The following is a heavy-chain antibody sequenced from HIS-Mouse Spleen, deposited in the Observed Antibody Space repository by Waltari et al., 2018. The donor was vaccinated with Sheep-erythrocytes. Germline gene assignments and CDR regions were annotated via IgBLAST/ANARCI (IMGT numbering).Heavy chain of an antibody. CDR1: GFTVSSYS. Sequence: GFTVSSYSMNWVRQAPGKGLEWVSSISRSSYIYYADSVKGRFTISRDNAKNSLYLQMNSLRAEDTAVYYCARDSMGHDAFDIWGQGTMVTVSS. CDR3: ARDSMGHDAFDI. CDR2: ISRSSYI. J-gene: IGHJ3*02. V-gene: IGHV3-21*01. D-gene: IGHD3-10*01.